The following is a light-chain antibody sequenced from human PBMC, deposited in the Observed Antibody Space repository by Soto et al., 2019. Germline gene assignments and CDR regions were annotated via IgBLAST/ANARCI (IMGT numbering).Light chain of an antibody. Sequence: QSVLTQPPSASGTPGQRVTISCSGSSSNIGSNTVNWYQQLPGTAPKLLIYSNNQRPSGVPDRLSGSKSGTSASLAISGLQSEDEAAYYCAAWDDSLNGGVFGGGTKVTVL. J-gene: IGLJ3*02. CDR3: AAWDDSLNGGV. CDR2: SNN. CDR1: SSNIGSNT. V-gene: IGLV1-44*01.